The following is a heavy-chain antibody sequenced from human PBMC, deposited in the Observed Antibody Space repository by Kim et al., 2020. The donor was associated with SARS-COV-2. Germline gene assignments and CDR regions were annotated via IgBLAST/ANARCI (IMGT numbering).Heavy chain of an antibody. V-gene: IGHV1-69*01. Sequence: NDAQKFQGRVTITADESTSTDYMELSSLRSEDTAVYYCARDQGIVVVFDVWGQGTLVTVSS. J-gene: IGHJ4*02. D-gene: IGHD3-22*01. CDR3: ARDQGIVVVFDV.